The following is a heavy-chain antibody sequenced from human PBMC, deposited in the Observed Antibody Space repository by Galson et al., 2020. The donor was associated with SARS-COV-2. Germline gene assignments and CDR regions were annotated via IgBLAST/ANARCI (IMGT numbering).Heavy chain of an antibody. CDR3: AKELVRPQPYYFDC. CDR2: ISGSVSST. Sequence: QAGGSLRLSCAASGFTFSNYAMTWVRQAPGKGLEWVSAISGSVSSTYYADSVKGRFTISRDNSRNTLYLQMNSLRAEDTAVYYCAKELVRPQPYYFDCWGQGTLVTVSS. J-gene: IGHJ4*02. CDR1: GFTFSNYA. D-gene: IGHD3-10*01. V-gene: IGHV3-23*01.